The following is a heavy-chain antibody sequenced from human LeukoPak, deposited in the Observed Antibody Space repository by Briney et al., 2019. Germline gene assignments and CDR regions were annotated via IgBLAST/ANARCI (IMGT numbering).Heavy chain of an antibody. V-gene: IGHV4-34*01. CDR3: ARGGRGYYANLRPPRPWFYFDY. CDR2: ISHSGST. Sequence: SETLSLTCAVYGGSFSGYYWSWIRQPPGKGLEWIGEISHSGSTNYNPSLKSRVTISVDTSKNQFSLKLSSVTAADTAVYYCARGGRGYYANLRPPRPWFYFDYWGQGTLVTVSS. D-gene: IGHD3-10*01. J-gene: IGHJ4*02. CDR1: GGSFSGYY.